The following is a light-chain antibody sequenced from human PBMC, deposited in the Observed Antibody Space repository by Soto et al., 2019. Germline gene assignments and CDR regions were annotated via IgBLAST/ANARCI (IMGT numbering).Light chain of an antibody. Sequence: EIVLTQSPGTLSLSPGERATLSCRASQSVSSSYLAWYQQKPGQAPRLLIYGASSRATGIPDRFSGSGSGTDFTLTNTRLEPEDFAVYYCQQYGDSPMYTFAQGTKLEIK. CDR1: QSVSSSY. CDR2: GAS. CDR3: QQYGDSPMYT. V-gene: IGKV3-20*01. J-gene: IGKJ2*01.